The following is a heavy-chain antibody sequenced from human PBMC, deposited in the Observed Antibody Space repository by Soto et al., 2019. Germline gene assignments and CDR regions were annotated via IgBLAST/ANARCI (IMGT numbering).Heavy chain of an antibody. CDR1: LFTLGDYA. V-gene: IGHV3-49*04. CDR3: TRGQYESSGYYYWGDYYYGMDV. CDR2: IRRRAYGGTT. D-gene: IGHD3-22*01. J-gene: IGHJ6*02. Sequence: GGFQSFSSAACLFTLGDYAVSWVVAAPWTRLERVGFIRRRAYGGTTEYAASVKGRFTISRDDSTSIAYLQMNSLKTEDTAVYYCTRGQYESSGYYYWGDYYYGMDVGVQGT.